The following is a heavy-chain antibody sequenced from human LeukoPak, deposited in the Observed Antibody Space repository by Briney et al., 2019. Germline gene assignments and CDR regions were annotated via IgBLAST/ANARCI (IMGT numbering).Heavy chain of an antibody. CDR2: IYYTGST. CDR1: GGSISSGGYF. Sequence: SQTLSLTCTVSGGSISSGGYFWSWIRQHPGKDLEWIGYIYYTGSTYYNPSLKSRVAMSLDTSKNQLSLKLSSVTAADTAVYYCARAARGYLYYFDYWGQGTLVTVSS. J-gene: IGHJ4*02. D-gene: IGHD3-22*01. CDR3: ARAARGYLYYFDY. V-gene: IGHV4-31*03.